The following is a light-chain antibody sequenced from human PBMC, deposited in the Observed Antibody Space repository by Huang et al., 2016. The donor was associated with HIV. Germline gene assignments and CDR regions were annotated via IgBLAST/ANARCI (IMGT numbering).Light chain of an antibody. V-gene: IGKV3-11*01. Sequence: EIVLTQSPATLSLSPGERATLSCRASQSVRGSLAWYHQKPGQAPSRLIYDASNRATGIPARFSGSGSGTDFTLTISSLEPEDFAVYYCQQRSNWPPTLTFGGGTKVEIK. CDR3: QQRSNWPPTLT. J-gene: IGKJ4*01. CDR2: DAS. CDR1: QSVRGS.